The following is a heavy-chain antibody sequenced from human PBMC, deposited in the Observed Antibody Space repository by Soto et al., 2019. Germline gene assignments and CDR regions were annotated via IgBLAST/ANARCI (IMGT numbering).Heavy chain of an antibody. CDR2: INGDGSTT. CDR1: GFTFSSYW. D-gene: IGHD1-20*01. V-gene: IGHV3-74*01. J-gene: IGHJ4*02. Sequence: EVQLVESGGGLVQPGGSLRLACAASGFTFSSYWMHWVRQVPGKGLLWVSRINGDGSTTNYADSVKGRFTISRDNAKNTLYLQMNILRADDTAVYYLARDKSNWNDAGDYWGQGTLVTVSS. CDR3: ARDKSNWNDAGDY.